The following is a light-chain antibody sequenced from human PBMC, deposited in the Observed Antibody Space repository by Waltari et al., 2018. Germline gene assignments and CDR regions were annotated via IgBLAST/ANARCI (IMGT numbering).Light chain of an antibody. V-gene: IGKV1-39*01. CDR1: QSINIY. CDR2: FAS. J-gene: IGKJ2*01. CDR3: QQSFNSPPT. Sequence: DIQMTQSPSSLSAYVGDRVTISCRASQSINIYLNWYQQRPGKAPKVLISFASNLESGVPSRFSGSGSGTEFTLTIHSLHLEDFATYFCQQSFNSPPTFGQGTILEI.